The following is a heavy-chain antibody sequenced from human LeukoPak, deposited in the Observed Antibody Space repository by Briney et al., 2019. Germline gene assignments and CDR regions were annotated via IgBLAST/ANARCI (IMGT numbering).Heavy chain of an antibody. V-gene: IGHV3-20*04. CDR3: ARDSSGYISGSLE. D-gene: IGHD6-19*01. CDR2: INWNGGST. Sequence: GGSLRLSCAASGFTFDDYGMSWVRQAPGKGLEWVSGINWNGGSTGYADSVKGRFTISRDNAKNSLYLQMYSLRAEDTALYYWARDSSGYISGSLEWGQGTLVTVSS. J-gene: IGHJ4*02. CDR1: GFTFDDYG.